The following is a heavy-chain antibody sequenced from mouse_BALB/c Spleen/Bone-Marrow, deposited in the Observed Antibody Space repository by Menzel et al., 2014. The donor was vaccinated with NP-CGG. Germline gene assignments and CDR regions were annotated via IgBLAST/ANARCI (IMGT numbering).Heavy chain of an antibody. CDR3: AREDITTVVEMDY. CDR2: ILPGSGNT. V-gene: IGHV1-9*01. Sequence: VQLQQSGAELMKPGASVKISCKATGYTFSSYWIEWVKQRPGHGLEWIGEILPGSGNTNYNEKFKGKATFTADTSSNTAYMQLSSLTPEDSAVYYCAREDITTVVEMDYWGQGTSVTVSS. CDR1: GYTFSSYW. D-gene: IGHD1-1*01. J-gene: IGHJ4*01.